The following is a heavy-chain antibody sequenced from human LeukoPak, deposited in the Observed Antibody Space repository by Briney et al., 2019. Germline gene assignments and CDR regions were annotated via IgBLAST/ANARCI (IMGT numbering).Heavy chain of an antibody. V-gene: IGHV4-31*03. CDR2: IYYSGST. CDR3: ARGNGHYSSSWPEFDY. D-gene: IGHD6-13*01. Sequence: SETLSLTCTVSGGSISSGGYYWSWLRQHPGKGLEWIGYIYYSGSTYYNPSLKSRVTISVDTSKNQFSLKLSSVTAADTAVYYCARGNGHYSSSWPEFDYWGQGTLVTVSS. J-gene: IGHJ4*02. CDR1: GGSISSGGYY.